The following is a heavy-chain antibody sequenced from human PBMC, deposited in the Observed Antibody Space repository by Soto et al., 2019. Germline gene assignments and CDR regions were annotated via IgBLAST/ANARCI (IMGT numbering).Heavy chain of an antibody. Sequence: PGGSLRLSCAASAFTFSSYAMHWVRQAPGKGLDWVAVISYDGSDKYYADSVKGRFTVSRDNSKNTLYLQMNSLRADDTAVYYCARAMSETSLAAAGYYYGMDVWGQGTTVTVSS. D-gene: IGHD6-13*01. CDR2: ISYDGSDK. CDR3: ARAMSETSLAAAGYYYGMDV. CDR1: AFTFSSYA. V-gene: IGHV3-30-3*01. J-gene: IGHJ6*02.